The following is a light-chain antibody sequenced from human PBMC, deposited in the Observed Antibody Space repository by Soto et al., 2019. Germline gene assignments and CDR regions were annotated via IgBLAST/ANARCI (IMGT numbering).Light chain of an antibody. CDR1: SSDVGGYNY. CDR3: CSYTSNITYV. V-gene: IGLV2-14*01. J-gene: IGLJ1*01. CDR2: EVS. Sequence: QSALTQPASVSGSPGQSITISCTGTSSDVGGYNYVSWYQQHPGKAPKLMIYEVSNRPSGVSNRFSGSKSGNTASLTISGLQAEDEAYYYCCSYTSNITYVFGTGTKLTVL.